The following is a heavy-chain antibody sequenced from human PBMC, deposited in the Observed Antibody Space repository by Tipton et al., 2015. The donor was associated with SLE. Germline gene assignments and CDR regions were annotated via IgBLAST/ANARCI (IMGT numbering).Heavy chain of an antibody. D-gene: IGHD2-15*01. J-gene: IGHJ4*02. CDR2: ISYSGAT. V-gene: IGHV4-39*07. Sequence: TLSLTCIVSGGSITTRSYYWGWIRQPPGKGLEWIASISYSGATYYNPSLKSRVTMSVDKSKNQFSLKLSSVTAADTAVYYCARVAQGTLTVYSIDYWGQGTLVTVSS. CDR3: ARVAQGTLTVYSIDY. CDR1: GGSITTRSYY.